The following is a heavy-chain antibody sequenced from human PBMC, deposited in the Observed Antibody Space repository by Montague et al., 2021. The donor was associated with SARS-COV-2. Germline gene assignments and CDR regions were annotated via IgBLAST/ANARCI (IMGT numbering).Heavy chain of an antibody. J-gene: IGHJ3*02. V-gene: IGHV4-39*01. CDR3: ARHRANAGSFDI. CDR1: GGSITVSRYD. Sequence: SETLSLTCTVSGGSITVSRYDWGWIRQPPEKGLEWIGSVHYTGTTSYNASLKSRLTISVDTSENQFSLKMTSVTASDTAVYYCARHRANAGSFDIWGRGTMVTVSS. CDR2: VHYTGTT. D-gene: IGHD1-1*01.